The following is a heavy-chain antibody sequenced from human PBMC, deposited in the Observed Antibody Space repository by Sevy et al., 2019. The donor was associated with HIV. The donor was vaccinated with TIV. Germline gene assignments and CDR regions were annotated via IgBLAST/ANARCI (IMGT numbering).Heavy chain of an antibody. D-gene: IGHD6-19*01. J-gene: IGHJ6*02. V-gene: IGHV3-23*01. Sequence: GGSLRLSCAASGFTFSNYAMNWVRQAPGKGLEWVSAISGSGGTPYDADSVKGRFTISRDKSQNTLYQQMNSLRAEDTAVYYCAKVLARGVAVAGSAWGMDVWGQGTTVTVSS. CDR3: AKVLARGVAVAGSAWGMDV. CDR2: ISGSGGTP. CDR1: GFTFSNYA.